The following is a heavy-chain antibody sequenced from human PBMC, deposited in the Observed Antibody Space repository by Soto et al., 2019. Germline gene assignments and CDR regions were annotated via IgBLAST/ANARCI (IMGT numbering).Heavy chain of an antibody. CDR2: ISYDGSNK. Sequence: GGSLRLSCAASGFTFSSYGMHWVRQAPGKGLEWVAVISYDGSNKYYADSVKGRITISRDNSKNTLYLQMNSLRAEDTAVYYCAKGNYYDSSGYWSRPTFDYWGQGTLVTVSS. CDR3: AKGNYYDSSGYWSRPTFDY. CDR1: GFTFSSYG. J-gene: IGHJ4*02. D-gene: IGHD3-22*01. V-gene: IGHV3-30*18.